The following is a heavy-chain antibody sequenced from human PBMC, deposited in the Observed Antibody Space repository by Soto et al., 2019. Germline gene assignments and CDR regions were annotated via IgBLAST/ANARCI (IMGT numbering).Heavy chain of an antibody. CDR2: IYYSGST. J-gene: IGHJ4*02. CDR3: ARGHSGYDYGLDY. CDR1: GGSISSYY. D-gene: IGHD5-12*01. Sequence: SETLSLTCTVSGGSISSYYWSWIRQPPGKGLEWIGYIYYSGSTNYNPSLKSRVTISVDTSKNQFSLKLSSVTAADTAVYYCARGHSGYDYGLDYWGQGTLVTVSS. V-gene: IGHV4-59*01.